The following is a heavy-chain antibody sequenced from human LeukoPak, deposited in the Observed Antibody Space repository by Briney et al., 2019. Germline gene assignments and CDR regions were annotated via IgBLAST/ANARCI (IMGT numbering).Heavy chain of an antibody. Sequence: GGSLRLSCAASGFTFSSYAMNWVRQAPGKGLEWVAFISYDGSNKYYADSVKGRFTISRDNSKNTLYLQMNSLRAEDTAVYYCAREIPVGGTPLDHWGQGTLVTVSS. D-gene: IGHD1-26*01. CDR2: ISYDGSNK. CDR1: GFTFSSYA. J-gene: IGHJ4*02. V-gene: IGHV3-30-3*01. CDR3: AREIPVGGTPLDH.